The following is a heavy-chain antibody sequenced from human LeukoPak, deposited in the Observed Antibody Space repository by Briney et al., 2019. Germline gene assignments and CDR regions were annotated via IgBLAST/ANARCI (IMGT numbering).Heavy chain of an antibody. CDR3: AKGGLAAKDAFDI. CDR1: GGSISSSNW. V-gene: IGHV4-4*02. D-gene: IGHD6-19*01. J-gene: IGHJ3*02. Sequence: SETLSLTCAVSGGSISSSNWWSWVRQPPGKGLEWFGEIYHSGSTNYNPSLKSRVTISVDKSKNQFSLRLSSVTAADTAVYYCAKGGLAAKDAFDIWGQGTMVTVSS. CDR2: IYHSGST.